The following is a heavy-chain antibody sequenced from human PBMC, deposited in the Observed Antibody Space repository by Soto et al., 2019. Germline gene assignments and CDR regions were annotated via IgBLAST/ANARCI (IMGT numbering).Heavy chain of an antibody. Sequence: QVQLVQSGAEVKKPGSSVKVSCKASGGTFSSYAISWVRQAPGQGLEWMGGIIPIFGTANYAQKFQGRVTINADESTSTAYMELSSLRSEDTAVYYCARWGRVLRYCSGGSCYTWFDPWGQGTLVTVSS. CDR1: GGTFSSYA. D-gene: IGHD2-15*01. CDR2: IIPIFGTA. J-gene: IGHJ5*02. V-gene: IGHV1-69*01. CDR3: ARWGRVLRYCSGGSCYTWFDP.